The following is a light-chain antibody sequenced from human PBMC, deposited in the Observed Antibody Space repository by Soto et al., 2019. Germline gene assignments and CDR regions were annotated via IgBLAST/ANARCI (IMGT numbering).Light chain of an antibody. CDR1: QSVSSK. CDR2: GAS. CDR3: QQYNNWPLT. V-gene: IGKV3-15*01. Sequence: RVLTQAAAALSMYPGERATLACRASQSVSSKLAWYQQKPGRAPRLLIYGASTRATGIPAGFSGSGSGTEFTLTISSLQSEDFAVYYCQQYNNWPLTFGGGTKVDIK. J-gene: IGKJ4*01.